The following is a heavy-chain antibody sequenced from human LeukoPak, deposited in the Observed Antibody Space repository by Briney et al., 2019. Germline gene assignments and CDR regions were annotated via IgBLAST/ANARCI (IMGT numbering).Heavy chain of an antibody. D-gene: IGHD3-22*01. Sequence: GGSLRLSCAAPGFTFSSYWMNWVRQAPGKGLEWVANIKQDGSEKYYVDSVKGRFTISRDNAKNSLYLQMNSLRAEDTAVYYCARDVDSSGLIWGQGTLVTVSS. V-gene: IGHV3-7*01. CDR2: IKQDGSEK. J-gene: IGHJ4*02. CDR3: ARDVDSSGLI. CDR1: GFTFSSYW.